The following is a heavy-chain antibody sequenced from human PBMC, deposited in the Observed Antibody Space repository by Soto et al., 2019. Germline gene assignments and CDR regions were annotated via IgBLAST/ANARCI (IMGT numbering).Heavy chain of an antibody. J-gene: IGHJ4*02. CDR1: GGSFSGYY. Sequence: SETLSLTCAVYGGSFSGYYWTWIRQPPGKGLEWIGEINDSGSTNYNPSLKSRVTMSVDTSKNQFSLKLSSVTAADTAVYYCARAYGDYARLYWGQGNLVTVSS. V-gene: IGHV4-34*01. CDR3: ARAYGDYARLY. CDR2: INDSGST. D-gene: IGHD4-17*01.